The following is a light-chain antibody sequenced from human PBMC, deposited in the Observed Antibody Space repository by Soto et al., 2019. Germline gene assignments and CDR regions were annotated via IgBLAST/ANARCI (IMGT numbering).Light chain of an antibody. CDR3: ATWDDSLNARGV. CDR2: NNN. CDR1: RSNIGNNA. V-gene: IGLV1-44*01. Sequence: QAVVTQTPSASGTPGQTVTISCSGSRSNIGNNAVSWYQQFPGTAPKLLIYNNNQRPSGVPDRFSGSKSSTSASLAISGLQSEDEADYYCATWDDSLNARGVFGGGTKLTVL. J-gene: IGLJ3*02.